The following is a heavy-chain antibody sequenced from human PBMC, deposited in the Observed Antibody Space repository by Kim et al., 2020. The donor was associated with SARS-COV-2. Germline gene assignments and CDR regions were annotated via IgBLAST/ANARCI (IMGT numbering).Heavy chain of an antibody. J-gene: IGHJ4*02. D-gene: IGHD6-19*01. CDR2: IWYDGSNK. V-gene: IGHV3-33*01. Sequence: GGSLRLSCAASGFTFSSYGMHWVRQAPGKGLEWVAVIWYDGSNKYYADSVKGRFTISRDNSKNTLYLQMNSQRAEDTAVYYCARDRGSGWYGYFDYWGQGTLVTVSS. CDR1: GFTFSSYG. CDR3: ARDRGSGWYGYFDY.